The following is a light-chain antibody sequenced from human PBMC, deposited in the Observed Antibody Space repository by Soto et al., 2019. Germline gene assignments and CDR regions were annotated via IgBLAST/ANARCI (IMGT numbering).Light chain of an antibody. J-gene: IGLJ3*02. V-gene: IGLV1-47*01. CDR3: ATWDDSLSAWV. CDR1: SSNIGSNY. Sequence: QSVLTQPPSASGTPGQRVTISCSGSSSNIGSNYVYWYQQFPGTAPKLLIYRNNQRPSGVPDRFSGSKSGTSASLAISGLRSEDEADYYCATWDDSLSAWVFGGGIKLTVL. CDR2: RNN.